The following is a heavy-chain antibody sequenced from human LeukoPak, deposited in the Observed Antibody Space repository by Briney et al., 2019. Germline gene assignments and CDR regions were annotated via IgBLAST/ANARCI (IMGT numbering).Heavy chain of an antibody. CDR1: GFYFANYA. J-gene: IGHJ4*02. CDR3: AKDQGYSYGFGNLDY. CDR2: TVGGGSPNT. Sequence: GGSLRLSCAASGFYFANYAMSWVRQAPGKGLEWVSATVGGGSPNTYHADSVKGRFTISRDNSKNTLYLQMNSLRAEDTAVYYCAKDQGYSYGFGNLDYWGQGTLVTVSS. V-gene: IGHV3-23*01. D-gene: IGHD5-18*01.